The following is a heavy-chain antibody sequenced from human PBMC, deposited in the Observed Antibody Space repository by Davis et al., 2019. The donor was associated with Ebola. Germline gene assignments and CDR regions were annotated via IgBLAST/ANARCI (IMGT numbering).Heavy chain of an antibody. Sequence: AASVKVSCKASGYTFTSYGISWVRQVPGQGLEWMGWISAYNGNTNYAQKLQGRVTMTTDTSTSTAYMELRSLRSDDTAVYYRASFRVVGATGPGDYYYGMDVWGKGTTVTVSS. J-gene: IGHJ6*04. CDR2: ISAYNGNT. V-gene: IGHV1-18*01. CDR3: ASFRVVGATGPGDYYYGMDV. CDR1: GYTFTSYG. D-gene: IGHD1-26*01.